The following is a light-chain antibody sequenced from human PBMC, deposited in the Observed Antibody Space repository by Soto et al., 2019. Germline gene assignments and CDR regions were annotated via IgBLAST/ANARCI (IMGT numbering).Light chain of an antibody. Sequence: QSALTQPASVSGSPGQSITISCTGTSSDVGAYNYVSWYQQIPGKAPKLMIYEVSNRPSGISNRFSGSKSANTASLTISGLQAEDEADYYCSSYTSSSTPLVFGGGTKVTVL. CDR1: SSDVGAYNY. J-gene: IGLJ2*01. CDR3: SSYTSSSTPLV. V-gene: IGLV2-14*01. CDR2: EVS.